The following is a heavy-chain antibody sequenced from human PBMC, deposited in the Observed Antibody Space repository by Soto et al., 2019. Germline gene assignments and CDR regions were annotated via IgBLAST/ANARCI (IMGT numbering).Heavy chain of an antibody. CDR3: AKRYCSGAGCALFDH. CDR2: VSKTGLTT. V-gene: IGHV3-23*01. J-gene: IGHJ4*02. D-gene: IGHD2-15*01. Sequence: GSLRLSCVGSGFTFSSYDMTWVRQAPGKGLEWVSTVSKTGLTTYYADSVKGRFTISRDNSKNTLSLQMNSLGAEDTALYYCAKRYCSGAGCALFDHWGQGTLVTVSS. CDR1: GFTFSSYD.